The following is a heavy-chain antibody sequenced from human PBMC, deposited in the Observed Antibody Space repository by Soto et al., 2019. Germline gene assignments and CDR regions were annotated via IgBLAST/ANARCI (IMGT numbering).Heavy chain of an antibody. CDR2: ISTYNGDT. D-gene: IGHD6-19*01. Sequence: QVQLMQSGAEVKKPGASVKVSCKASGYSFTRHAISWVRQAPGQGLEWMGWISTYNGDTNYAQHLQGRVTMTTDTSTTTAYMELRSLRSDDTAVYYCARVPSNTSGSPIWFDTWGQGTLIIVSS. CDR1: GYSFTRHA. CDR3: ARVPSNTSGSPIWFDT. J-gene: IGHJ5*02. V-gene: IGHV1-18*04.